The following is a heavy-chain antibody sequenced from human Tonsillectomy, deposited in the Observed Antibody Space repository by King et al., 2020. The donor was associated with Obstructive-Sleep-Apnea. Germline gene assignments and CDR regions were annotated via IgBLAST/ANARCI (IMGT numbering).Heavy chain of an antibody. Sequence: QLQESGPGQVKPSETLSLTCSVSGGSISSSSYYWGWIRQPPGKGLEWIGSIYYSGRIYYNPSLKSRVTISADTSKNQFSLKLSSLTAADTAGYYCASKPDFVVVVSAEFYFDNWGQGTLVTVPS. CDR3: ASKPDFVVVVSAEFYFDN. J-gene: IGHJ4*02. CDR2: IYYSGRI. CDR1: GGSISSSSYY. D-gene: IGHD2-15*01. V-gene: IGHV4-39*07.